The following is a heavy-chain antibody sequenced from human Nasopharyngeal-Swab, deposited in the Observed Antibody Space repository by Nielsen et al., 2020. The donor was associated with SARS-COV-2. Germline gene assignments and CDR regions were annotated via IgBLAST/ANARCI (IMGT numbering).Heavy chain of an antibody. D-gene: IGHD3-10*01. J-gene: IGHJ6*02. CDR3: ARATKTYYYGSGSYYNYGMDV. CDR1: GYTFTSYY. Sequence: ASVKVSCKASGYTFTSYYMHWVRQAPGQRLEWMGWINAGNGNTKYSQKFQGRVTITRDTSASTAYMELSSLRSEDTAVYYCARATKTYYYGSGSYYNYGMDVWGQGTTVTVSS. V-gene: IGHV1-3*01. CDR2: INAGNGNT.